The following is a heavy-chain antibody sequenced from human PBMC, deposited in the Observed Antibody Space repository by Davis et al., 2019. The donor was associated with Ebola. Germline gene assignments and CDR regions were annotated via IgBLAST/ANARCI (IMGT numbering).Heavy chain of an antibody. J-gene: IGHJ5*02. Sequence: GESLKISCAASGFTVSSNYMSWVRQAPGKGLEWVSVIYSGGSTYYADSVKGRFTISRHNSKNTLYLQMNSLRAEDTAVYYCARDFWSGPWFDPWGQGTLVTVSS. CDR3: ARDFWSGPWFDP. V-gene: IGHV3-53*04. D-gene: IGHD3-3*01. CDR2: IYSGGST. CDR1: GFTVSSNY.